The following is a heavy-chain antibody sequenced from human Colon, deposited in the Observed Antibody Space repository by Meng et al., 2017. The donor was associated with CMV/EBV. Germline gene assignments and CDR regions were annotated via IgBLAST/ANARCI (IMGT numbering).Heavy chain of an antibody. CDR3: ARARYNWNFGWFDP. CDR2: INPTSGGT. J-gene: IGHJ5*02. V-gene: IGHV1-2*02. CDR1: GYTFIDYY. Sequence: ASVKVSCKASGYTFIDYYLHWVRQAPGQGLEWVGWINPTSGGTNYAPKFQGRVTMTTDTSISTAYLELISLKSDDTAIYYCARARYNWNFGWFDPWGQGTLVTVSS. D-gene: IGHD1-7*01.